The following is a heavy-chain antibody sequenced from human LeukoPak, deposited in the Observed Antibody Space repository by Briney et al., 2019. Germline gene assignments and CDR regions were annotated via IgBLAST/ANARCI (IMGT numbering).Heavy chain of an antibody. CDR2: IKQDGSEK. J-gene: IGHJ4*02. V-gene: IGHV3-7*01. D-gene: IGHD2-21*02. CDR1: GFTFSSYW. Sequence: PGGSLRLSCAASGFTFSSYWMSWVRQAPGKGLEWVANIKQDGSEKYYVDSVKGRFTISRDNAKNSLYLQMNSLRAGDTAVYYCARRSVTAISSYFDYWGQGTLVTVSS. CDR3: ARRSVTAISSYFDY.